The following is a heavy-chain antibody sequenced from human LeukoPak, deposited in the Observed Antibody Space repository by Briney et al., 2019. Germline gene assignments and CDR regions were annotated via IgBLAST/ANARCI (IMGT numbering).Heavy chain of an antibody. J-gene: IGHJ4*02. Sequence: SETLSLTCTVSGYSISSGYYWGWIRQPPGKGLEWIGEINHSGSTNYNVSLKSRLTISVDTSKNQFSLKLNSVTAADTAVYYCARAYPTTVVSPTFDYWGQGTLVTVSS. CDR1: GYSISSGYY. D-gene: IGHD4-23*01. CDR3: ARAYPTTVVSPTFDY. CDR2: INHSGST. V-gene: IGHV4-38-2*02.